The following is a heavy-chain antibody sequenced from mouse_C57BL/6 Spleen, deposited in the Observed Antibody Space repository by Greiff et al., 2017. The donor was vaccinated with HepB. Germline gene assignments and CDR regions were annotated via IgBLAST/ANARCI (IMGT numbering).Heavy chain of an antibody. V-gene: IGHV1-20*01. CDR2: INPYNGDT. CDR1: GYSFTGYF. Sequence: EVQLKESGPELVKPGDSVKISCKASGYSFTGYFMNWVMQSHGKSLEWIGRINPYNGDTFYNQKFKGKATLTVDKSSSTAHMELRSLTSEDSAVYYCARSIYYYGSSHYAMDYWGQGTSVTVSS. D-gene: IGHD1-1*01. CDR3: ARSIYYYGSSHYAMDY. J-gene: IGHJ4*01.